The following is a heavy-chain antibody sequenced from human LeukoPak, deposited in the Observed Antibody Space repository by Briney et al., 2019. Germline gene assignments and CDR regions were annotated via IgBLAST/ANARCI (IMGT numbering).Heavy chain of an antibody. J-gene: IGHJ5*02. CDR1: GFTFSSYG. V-gene: IGHV3-33*01. CDR3: ARDRKQWLVHGWFDP. CDR2: IWYDGSNK. D-gene: IGHD6-19*01. Sequence: PGGSLRLSCAATGFTFSSYGMHWVRQAPGKGLEWVAVIWYDGSNKYYADSVKGRFTISRDNSKNTLYLQMNSLRAEDTAVYYCARDRKQWLVHGWFDPWGQGTLVTVSS.